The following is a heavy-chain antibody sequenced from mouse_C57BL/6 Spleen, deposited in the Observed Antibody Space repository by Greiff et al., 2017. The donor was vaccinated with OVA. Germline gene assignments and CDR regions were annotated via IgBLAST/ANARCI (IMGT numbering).Heavy chain of an antibody. J-gene: IGHJ4*01. D-gene: IGHD1-1*01. CDR3: ARDYGSSFYAMDY. V-gene: IGHV1-82*01. CDR1: GYAFSSSW. CDR2: IYPGDGDT. Sequence: VKLVESGPELVKPGASVKISCKASGYAFSSSWMNWVKQRPGKGLEWIGRIYPGDGDTNYNGKFKGKATLTADKSSSTAYMQLSSLTSEDSAVYFCARDYGSSFYAMDYWGQGTSVTVSS.